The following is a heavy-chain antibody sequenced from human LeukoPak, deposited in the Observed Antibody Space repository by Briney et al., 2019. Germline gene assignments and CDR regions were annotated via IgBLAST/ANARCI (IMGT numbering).Heavy chain of an antibody. D-gene: IGHD5-24*01. CDR1: GFTFSSYG. J-gene: IGHJ4*02. V-gene: IGHV3-30*02. CDR2: IRYDGSNK. Sequence: PGGSLRLSCAASGFTFSSYGMHWVRQAPGKGLEWVAFIRYDGSNKYYADSVKGRFTISRDNSKNTLYLQMNSLRVEDTAVYYCAKARRWLQEIGYWGQGTLVTVSS. CDR3: AKARRWLQEIGY.